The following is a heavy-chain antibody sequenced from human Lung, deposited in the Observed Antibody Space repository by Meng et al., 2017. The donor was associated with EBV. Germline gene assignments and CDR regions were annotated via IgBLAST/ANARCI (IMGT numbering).Heavy chain of an antibody. D-gene: IGHD6-19*01. Sequence: PPLEEAGPSMVKPSAALSLTCSVPGGSISTSCYYWGWIRQPPGKGLEWIGSIGHSGITYYTPSLKSRVTVSIDTSKSQFSLKLTSVTAADTAVYYCVRSSGWVRTGFDPWGQGTLVTVSS. CDR2: IGHSGIT. J-gene: IGHJ5*02. V-gene: IGHV4-39*01. CDR3: VRSSGWVRTGFDP. CDR1: GGSISTSCYY.